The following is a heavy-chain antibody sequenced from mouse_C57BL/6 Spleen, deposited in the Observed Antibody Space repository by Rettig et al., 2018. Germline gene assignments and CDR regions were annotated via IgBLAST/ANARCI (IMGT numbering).Heavy chain of an antibody. V-gene: IGHV7-1*01. Sequence: EVKLVESGGGLVQSGRSLRLSCATSGFTFSDFYMEWVRQAPGKGLAWLAARRNKANDYTTEYSASVKGRFIVSRDTSQSILYLQMNALRAEDTAIYYCARDNWDWYFDVWGTGTTVTVSS. CDR2: RRNKANDYTT. CDR3: ARDNWDWYFDV. D-gene: IGHD4-1*01. CDR1: GFTFSDFY. J-gene: IGHJ1*03.